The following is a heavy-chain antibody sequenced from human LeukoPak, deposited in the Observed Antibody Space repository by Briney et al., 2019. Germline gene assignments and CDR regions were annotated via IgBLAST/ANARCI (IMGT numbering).Heavy chain of an antibody. V-gene: IGHV1-18*04. CDR1: GYTFTGYY. CDR2: ISAYNGNT. Sequence: ASVKVSCKASGYTFTGYYMHWVRQAPGQGLEWMGRISAYNGNTNYAQKLQGRVTMTTDTSTSTAYMELSRLRSDDTAVYYCARDPRGDFWSGYQPHKLNWFDPWGQGTLVTVSS. J-gene: IGHJ5*02. CDR3: ARDPRGDFWSGYQPHKLNWFDP. D-gene: IGHD3-3*01.